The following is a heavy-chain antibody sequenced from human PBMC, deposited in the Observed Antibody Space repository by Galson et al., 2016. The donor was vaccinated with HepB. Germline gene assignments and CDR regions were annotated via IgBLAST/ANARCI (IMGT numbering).Heavy chain of an antibody. CDR3: AITYYYDSSNYWGDAFDI. V-gene: IGHV1-2*06. CDR1: GYTFIVFD. D-gene: IGHD3-22*01. Sequence: SVKVSCKASGYTFIVFDIHWVRQAPGHGLEWMGRINPNSGGTKYAQKFQGRVTMTRDTSISTAYMELSRLTSDDTAVYYCAITYYYDSSNYWGDAFDIWGQGTMVTVSS. J-gene: IGHJ3*02. CDR2: INPNSGGT.